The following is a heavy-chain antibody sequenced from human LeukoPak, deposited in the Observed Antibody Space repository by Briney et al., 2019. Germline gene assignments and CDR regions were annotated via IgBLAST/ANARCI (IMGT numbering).Heavy chain of an antibody. D-gene: IGHD3-22*01. CDR3: ARVTTMIVVVIIDI. V-gene: IGHV1-18*01. CDR1: GYTFTSYG. CDR2: ISAYNGNT. J-gene: IGHJ3*02. Sequence: ASVKVSCKASGYTFTSYGISWVRQAPGQGLEWMGWISAYNGNTNYAQKLQGRVTMTTDTSTSTAYMELRSLRSDDTAVYYCARVTTMIVVVIIDIWGQGTIVTVSS.